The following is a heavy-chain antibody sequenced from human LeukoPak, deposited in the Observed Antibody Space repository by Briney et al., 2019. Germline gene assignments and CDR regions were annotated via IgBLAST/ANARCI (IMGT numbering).Heavy chain of an antibody. CDR1: GFTFDDYA. CDR2: ISWNSGSI. D-gene: IGHD6-19*01. J-gene: IGHJ3*02. CDR3: AKDAQWLSRGGAFDI. V-gene: IGHV3-9*01. Sequence: GGSLRLSCAASGFTFDDYAMHWVRQAPGKGLEWVSGISWNSGSIGYADSVKGRFTISRDNAKNSLYLQMNSLRAEDTALYYRAKDAQWLSRGGAFDIWGQGTMVTVSS.